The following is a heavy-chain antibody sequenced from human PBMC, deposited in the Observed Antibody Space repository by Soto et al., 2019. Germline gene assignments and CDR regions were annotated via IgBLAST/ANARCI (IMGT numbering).Heavy chain of an antibody. CDR1: GFTVSSNY. J-gene: IGHJ6*04. Sequence: GGSLRLSCAASGFTVSSNYMSWVRQAPGKGLEWVSVIYSGGSTYYADSVKGRFTISRDNSKNTLYLQMNSLRAEDTAVYYCARGCSGGSCYGWADVWGKGTTVTVSS. V-gene: IGHV3-66*01. CDR3: ARGCSGGSCYGWADV. CDR2: IYSGGST. D-gene: IGHD2-15*01.